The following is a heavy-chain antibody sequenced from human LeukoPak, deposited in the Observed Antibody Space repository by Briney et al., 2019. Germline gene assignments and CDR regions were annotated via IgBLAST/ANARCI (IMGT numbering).Heavy chain of an antibody. CDR2: ISSSSSYI. CDR3: AKASGSYYVYYYYMDV. J-gene: IGHJ6*03. Sequence: GGSLRLSCAASGFTFSSYSMNWVRQAPGKGLEWVSSISSSSSYIYYADSVKGRFTISRDNSKNTLYLQMNSLRAEDTAVYYCAKASGSYYVYYYYMDVWGKGTTVTISS. D-gene: IGHD3-10*01. CDR1: GFTFSSYS. V-gene: IGHV3-21*04.